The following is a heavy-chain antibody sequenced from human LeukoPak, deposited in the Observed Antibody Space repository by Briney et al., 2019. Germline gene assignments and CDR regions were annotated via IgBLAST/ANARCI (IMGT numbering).Heavy chain of an antibody. CDR1: GFTFSNYS. J-gene: IGHJ4*02. D-gene: IGHD6-13*01. CDR3: ARPGGLAAAGASSDFEY. Sequence: PGGSLRLSCAASGFTFSNYSMNWIRQAPGKGLEWFSSISSSSYIYYADLVKGRFTISRDNAKSSVYLQMNSLRAEDTAVYYCARPGGLAAAGASSDFEYWGQGTLVTVSS. CDR2: ISSSSYI. V-gene: IGHV3-21*01.